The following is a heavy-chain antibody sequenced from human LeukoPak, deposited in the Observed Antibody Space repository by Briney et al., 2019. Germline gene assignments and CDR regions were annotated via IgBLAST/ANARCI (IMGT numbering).Heavy chain of an antibody. CDR2: IIPIFGTA. CDR1: GGTFSSYA. CDR3: ARSRGITYYYDSSGYSNWFDP. V-gene: IGHV1-69*13. J-gene: IGHJ5*02. D-gene: IGHD3-22*01. Sequence: GASVKVSCKASGGTFSSYAISWVRQAPGQGLGWMGGIIPIFGTANYAQKFQGRVTITADESTSTAYMELSSLRSEDTAVYYCARSRGITYYYDSSGYSNWFDPWGQGTLVTVSS.